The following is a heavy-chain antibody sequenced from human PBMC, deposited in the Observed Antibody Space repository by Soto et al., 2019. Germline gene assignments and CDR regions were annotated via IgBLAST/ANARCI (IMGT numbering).Heavy chain of an antibody. Sequence: PSETLSLTCAVSSGSISSSNWWSWVRQPPGKGLEWIGEIYHSGSTNYNPSLKSRVTISVDKSKNQFSLKLSSVTAADTAVYYCERYSYYYGSGSYHFDYWGQGTLVTVSS. CDR2: IYHSGST. J-gene: IGHJ4*02. CDR3: ERYSYYYGSGSYHFDY. D-gene: IGHD3-10*01. V-gene: IGHV4-4*02. CDR1: SGSISSSNW.